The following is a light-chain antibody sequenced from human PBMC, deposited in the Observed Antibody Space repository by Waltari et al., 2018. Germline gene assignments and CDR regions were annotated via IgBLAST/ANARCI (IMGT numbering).Light chain of an antibody. V-gene: IGLV2-23*02. Sequence: QSALTQPASVSGPPGPSITISCTGTSSDLGYYYLISWYQHLPGKTPNLMIYEVTKRPSGLSTRFCGSKSSNTSSLTIAVGQAEDEGHYCGCSYAGSGAWVFGGGTKLTVL. CDR1: SSDLGYYYL. CDR2: EVT. CDR3: CSYAGSGAWV. J-gene: IGLJ3*02.